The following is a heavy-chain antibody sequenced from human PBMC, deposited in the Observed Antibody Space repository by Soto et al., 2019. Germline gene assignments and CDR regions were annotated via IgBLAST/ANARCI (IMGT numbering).Heavy chain of an antibody. CDR3: ARAGGTTVTGLWHFDS. V-gene: IGHV3-33*01. Sequence: GGSLRLSCEASGFTFNTYSMHWVRQPPGKGLEWLAAIRYDGTQKYYADSVKGRFIISRDNSKKTLYLEMNSLRAEDTAVYYCARAGGTTVTGLWHFDSWGQGTLVTVSS. CDR1: GFTFNTYS. J-gene: IGHJ4*02. CDR2: IRYDGTQK. D-gene: IGHD4-17*01.